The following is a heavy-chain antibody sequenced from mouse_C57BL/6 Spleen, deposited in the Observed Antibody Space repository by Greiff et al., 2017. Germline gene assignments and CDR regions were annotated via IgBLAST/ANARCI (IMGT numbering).Heavy chain of an antibody. CDR3: ARGESPFAY. V-gene: IGHV1-82*01. CDR1: GYAFSSSW. CDR2: IYPGDGGT. J-gene: IGHJ3*01. Sequence: VQLQQSGPELVKPGASVKISCKASGYAFSSSWMNWVKQRPGKGLEWIGRIYPGDGGTNYNGKFKGKATLTADKSSSTAYMQLSSLTSEDSAVYFCARGESPFAYWGKGTLVTVSA.